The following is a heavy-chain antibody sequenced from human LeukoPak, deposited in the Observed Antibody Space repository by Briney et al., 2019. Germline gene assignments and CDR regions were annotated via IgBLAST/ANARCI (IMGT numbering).Heavy chain of an antibody. J-gene: IGHJ1*01. CDR3: ARDYYDSSGFQH. V-gene: IGHV3-48*03. D-gene: IGHD3-22*01. CDR2: ISSSGSTI. CDR1: GFTFSSYE. Sequence: GGSLRLSCAASGFTFSSYEMNWVRQAPGKGLEWVSYISSSGSTIYYADSVKGRFTISRDNAKNSLYLQMNSLRAEDTAVYYCARDYYDSSGFQHWGQGTPVTVSS.